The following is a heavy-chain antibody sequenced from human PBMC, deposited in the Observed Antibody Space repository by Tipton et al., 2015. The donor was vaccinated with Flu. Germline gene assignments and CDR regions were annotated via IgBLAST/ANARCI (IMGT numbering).Heavy chain of an antibody. J-gene: IGHJ4*02. D-gene: IGHD1-1*01. Sequence: SLRLSCVASGFTFSNYGLHWVRQAPGKRLEWVAPIRHYVTNTYYVDSVRGRFTISRDNSKNTVYLQMNNLRGEDTAVYYCAKDNDPSNVPHYWGQGTLVTVSS. V-gene: IGHV3-30*02. CDR1: GFTFSNYG. CDR2: IRHYVTNT. CDR3: AKDNDPSNVPHY.